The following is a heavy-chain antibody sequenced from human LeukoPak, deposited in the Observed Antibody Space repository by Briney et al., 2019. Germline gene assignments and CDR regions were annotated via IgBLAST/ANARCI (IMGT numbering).Heavy chain of an antibody. CDR3: ARRLPDSGSYSPDY. D-gene: IGHD3-10*01. V-gene: IGHV3-30*02. J-gene: IGHJ4*02. Sequence: GGSLRLSCAPSGFTFSSFDMHWVRQPPDKGLEWVAFIKFDGSQKYYADSVRGRFTVSRYNSRNMLYLQLDSLRDYDTAVYFCARRLPDSGSYSPDYWGQGTLVTVSS. CDR1: GFTFSSFD. CDR2: IKFDGSQK.